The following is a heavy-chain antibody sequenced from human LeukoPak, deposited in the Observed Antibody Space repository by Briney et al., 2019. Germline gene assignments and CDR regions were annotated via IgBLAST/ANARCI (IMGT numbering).Heavy chain of an antibody. J-gene: IGHJ6*02. D-gene: IGHD2-15*01. CDR3: ARDYCTGGSCPTHYYYGLDV. V-gene: IGHV4-30-4*01. CDR1: GGSISSGDYY. Sequence: SETLSLTCTVSGGSISSGDYYWSWIRQPPGKGLEWIGYISYSGSTYYIPSLKSRITISIDTSKNQFSLKLSSVTAADTAVYYCARDYCTGGSCPTHYYYGLDVWGQGTTVTVSS. CDR2: ISYSGST.